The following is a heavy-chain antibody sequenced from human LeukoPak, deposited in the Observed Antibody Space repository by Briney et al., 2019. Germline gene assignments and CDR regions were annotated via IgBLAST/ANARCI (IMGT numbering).Heavy chain of an antibody. Sequence: GGSLRLSCVASGFSFKTYEMNWVRQAPGKGLEWISYISVGGSDEDYADSVKGRFSISRDNTKNSLFLQMNSLRVEDTAVYYCARDVGFNNGWPAWGQGTLVTVSS. CDR2: ISVGGSDE. CDR1: GFSFKTYE. CDR3: ARDVGFNNGWPA. D-gene: IGHD6-19*01. J-gene: IGHJ5*02. V-gene: IGHV3-48*03.